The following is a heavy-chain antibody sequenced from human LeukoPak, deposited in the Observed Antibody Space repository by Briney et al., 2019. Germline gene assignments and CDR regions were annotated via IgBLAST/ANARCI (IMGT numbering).Heavy chain of an antibody. CDR1: GFTFSSYA. D-gene: IGHD2-2*01. J-gene: IGHJ4*02. V-gene: IGHV3-30*04. CDR3: AKDMGYCSTATCYDFDF. Sequence: GGSLRLSCAASGFTFSSYAMHWVRQAPGKGLEWVAVISYDGSNKYYVESVKGRFTISRDNSKSTLYLQMSSLSAADTAVYYCAKDMGYCSTATCYDFDFWGQGTLVTVSS. CDR2: ISYDGSNK.